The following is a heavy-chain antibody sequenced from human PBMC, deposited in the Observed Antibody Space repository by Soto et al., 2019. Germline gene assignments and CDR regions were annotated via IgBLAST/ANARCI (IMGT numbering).Heavy chain of an antibody. J-gene: IGHJ5*02. Sequence: PSETLSLTCTVSGASISGFYWSWIRKSAGKGLEWIGRIYATGTTDYNPTLKSRVMMPVDTSKKQFSLKLRFVTAADTAVYYCVRDGTKTLRDWFDPWGQGISVTVSS. V-gene: IGHV4-4*07. CDR1: GASISGFY. D-gene: IGHD1-1*01. CDR3: VRDGTKTLRDWFDP. CDR2: IYATGTT.